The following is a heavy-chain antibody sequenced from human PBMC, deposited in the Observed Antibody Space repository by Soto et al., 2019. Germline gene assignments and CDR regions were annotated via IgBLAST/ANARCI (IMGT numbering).Heavy chain of an antibody. V-gene: IGHV3-15*07. D-gene: IGHD4-17*01. J-gene: IGHJ4*02. CDR1: GFTFSNAW. Sequence: EVQLVESGGGLVKPGGSLRLSCAASGFTFSNAWMNWVRQAPGKGLEWVGRIKSKTDGGTTDYAAPVKGRFTISRDDPKNTLYLQMNSLKTEDTAVYYCTTDSDYPVTLFDYWGQGTLVTVSS. CDR2: IKSKTDGGTT. CDR3: TTDSDYPVTLFDY.